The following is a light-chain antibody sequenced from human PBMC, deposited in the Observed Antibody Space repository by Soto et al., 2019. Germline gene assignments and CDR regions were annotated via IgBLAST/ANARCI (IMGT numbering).Light chain of an antibody. V-gene: IGKV1-39*01. Sequence: DIQMTQSPSSLSASVGDRVIITCRASQSISNYLNWYQQKPGRAPKVLISGASALQSGVPSRFRGSGSGTDFTLTSSSLQPEDFAAYYCQQSYSIPPLSFGGGTKVELK. CDR1: QSISNY. CDR2: GAS. J-gene: IGKJ4*01. CDR3: QQSYSIPPLS.